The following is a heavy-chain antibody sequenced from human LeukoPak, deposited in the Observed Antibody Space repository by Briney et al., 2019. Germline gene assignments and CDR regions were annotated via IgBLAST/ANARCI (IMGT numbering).Heavy chain of an antibody. V-gene: IGHV3-23*01. CDR2: ISESGDTT. CDR1: GFNFMNNA. CDR3: VCGSSRPDY. J-gene: IGHJ4*02. D-gene: IGHD6-13*01. Sequence: PGGSLRLSCAVSGFNFMNNAMTWVRQAPGKGLDWVSSISESGDTTYYADSVKGRFTISRDNSKNTLYLQMNSLRVEDAAVYYCVCGSSRPDYWGQGTLVTVSS.